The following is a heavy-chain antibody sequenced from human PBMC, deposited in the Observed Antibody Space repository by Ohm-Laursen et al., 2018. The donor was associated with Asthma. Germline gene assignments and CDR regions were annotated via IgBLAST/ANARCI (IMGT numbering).Heavy chain of an antibody. D-gene: IGHD3-3*01. V-gene: IGHV3-30-3*01. CDR1: GFTFSSYA. Sequence: SLRLSCSASGFTFSSYAMHWVRQAPGKGLEWVAVISYDGSNKYYADSVKGRFTISRDNSKNTLYLQMNSLRAEDTAVYYCAKDSTRFSGYYYYGMDVWGQGTTVTVSS. CDR3: AKDSTRFSGYYYYGMDV. CDR2: ISYDGSNK. J-gene: IGHJ6*02.